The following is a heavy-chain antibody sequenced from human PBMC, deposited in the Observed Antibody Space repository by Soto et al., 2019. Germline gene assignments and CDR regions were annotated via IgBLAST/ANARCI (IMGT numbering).Heavy chain of an antibody. V-gene: IGHV1-24*01. CDR3: AKDLYAVATDSSRYYKDV. J-gene: IGHJ6*02. D-gene: IGHD3-22*01. CDR1: GYTLTELS. Sequence: ASVNVSCKVSGYTLTELSMHWVRQAPGKGLEGMGGFDPEDGETSYAQKFQGRGTMTGDTSTDTAYMELSSRRSEDTAGNYCAKDLYAVATDSSRYYKDVWGQGTTVTVSS. CDR2: FDPEDGET.